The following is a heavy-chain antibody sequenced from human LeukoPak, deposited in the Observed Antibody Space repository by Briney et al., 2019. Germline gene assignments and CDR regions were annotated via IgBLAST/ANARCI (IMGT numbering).Heavy chain of an antibody. Sequence: GGSLRLSCTASGFAFNSYFMTWARQAPGKGLEWVSGINGRGEETHYANSVKGRFTISRDNAKNSLYLQMSSLRAEDTALYYCAKDKGGGIAVAGTFEYFQHWGQGTLVTVSS. D-gene: IGHD6-19*01. J-gene: IGHJ1*01. CDR3: AKDKGGGIAVAGTFEYFQH. CDR2: INGRGEET. CDR1: GFAFNSYF. V-gene: IGHV3-20*04.